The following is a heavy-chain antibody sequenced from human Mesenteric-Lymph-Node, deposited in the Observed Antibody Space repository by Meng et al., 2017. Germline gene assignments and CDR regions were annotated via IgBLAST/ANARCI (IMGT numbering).Heavy chain of an antibody. CDR1: GVTCSSYS. Sequence: EVQLVESGGGLVKPGGSRRRSGAASGVTCSSYSMHWGRQAPGKGLEWVSSISSSSSYIYYADSVKGRFTISRDNAKNSLYLQMNSLRAEDTAVYYCARNVRLRDGYNSDYWGQGTLVTVSS. J-gene: IGHJ4*02. CDR2: ISSSSSYI. CDR3: ARNVRLRDGYNSDY. D-gene: IGHD5-24*01. V-gene: IGHV3-21*01.